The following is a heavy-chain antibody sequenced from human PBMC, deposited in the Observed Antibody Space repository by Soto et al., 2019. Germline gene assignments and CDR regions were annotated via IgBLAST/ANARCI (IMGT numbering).Heavy chain of an antibody. CDR3: AKDLDSSGWYRAFDI. Sequence: LRLSCAASGFTFRSYSMSWVRQAPWKGLEWVSAISGSGGSTYYADSVKGRFTISRDNSKNTLYLQMNSLRAEDTAVYYCAKDLDSSGWYRAFDIWGQGTMVTVSS. V-gene: IGHV3-23*01. J-gene: IGHJ3*02. D-gene: IGHD6-19*01. CDR1: GFTFRSYS. CDR2: ISGSGGST.